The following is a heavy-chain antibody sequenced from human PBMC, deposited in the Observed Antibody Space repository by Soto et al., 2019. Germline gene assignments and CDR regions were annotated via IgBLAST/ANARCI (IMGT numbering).Heavy chain of an antibody. V-gene: IGHV1-2*02. Sequence: QVHLVQSGTEVKKAGASVKVSCKASGYTFSDYILQRVRQAPGQGLEWMGGINPNGAGTEIDQKLQNSSTLTMDKSTTTFLMKLIRLKSDDAAIYFWARARAGQGDGDNWGQGTLVSVSS. J-gene: IGHJ4*01. CDR3: ARARAGQGDGDN. D-gene: IGHD2-21*01. CDR2: INPNGAGT. CDR1: GYTFSDYI.